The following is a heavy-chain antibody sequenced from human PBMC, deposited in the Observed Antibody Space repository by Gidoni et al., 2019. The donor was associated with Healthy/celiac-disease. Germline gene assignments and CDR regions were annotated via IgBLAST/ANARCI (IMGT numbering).Heavy chain of an antibody. CDR1: GFTFRSSE. CDR3: ARAQQVGAAAGTPPGYFDL. V-gene: IGHV3-48*03. CDR2: ISSSGSTI. J-gene: IGHJ2*01. D-gene: IGHD6-13*01. Sequence: EVQLVESGGGLVQPGGSLRLSCAASGFTFRSSEMNWVRQAPGKGLEGVSYISSSGSTIYYAESVKGRFNNSRDNGKNSLYLQINSLRAEDTAFYYCARAQQVGAAAGTPPGYFDLWGRGTLVTVSS.